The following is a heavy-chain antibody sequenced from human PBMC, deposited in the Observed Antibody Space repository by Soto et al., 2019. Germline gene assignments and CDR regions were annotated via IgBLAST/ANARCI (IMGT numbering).Heavy chain of an antibody. CDR3: AGSGSPYYYYGMDV. Sequence: GASVKVSCKASGYTFTSYGISWVRQAPGQGLEWMGWISAYNGNTNYAQKLQGRVTMTTDTSTSTAYMELRSLRSDDTAVYYCAGSGSPYYYYGMDVWGQGTTVTVSS. D-gene: IGHD1-26*01. J-gene: IGHJ6*02. CDR2: ISAYNGNT. CDR1: GYTFTSYG. V-gene: IGHV1-18*04.